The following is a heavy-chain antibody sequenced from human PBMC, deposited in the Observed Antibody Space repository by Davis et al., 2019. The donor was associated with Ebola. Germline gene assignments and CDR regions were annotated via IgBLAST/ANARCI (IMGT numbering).Heavy chain of an antibody. V-gene: IGHV3-48*02. J-gene: IGHJ4*02. Sequence: PGGSLRLSCADSGLSFSTYSMNWVRQAPGKGLEWVSYISSSSSSIHYADSVKGRFTISRDNAKISLYMQMNSLRDEDTAVYYCARGGFDYWGQGTLVTVSS. CDR3: ARGGFDY. CDR2: ISSSSSSI. CDR1: GLSFSTYS.